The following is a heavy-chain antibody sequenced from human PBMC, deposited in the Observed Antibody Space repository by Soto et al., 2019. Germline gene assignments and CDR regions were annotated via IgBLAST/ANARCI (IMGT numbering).Heavy chain of an antibody. D-gene: IGHD3-16*02. Sequence: PSETLSLTCAVYGGSFSGYYWSWIRQPPGKGLEWIGEINHSGSTNYNPSLKSRVTISVDTSKNQFSLKLSSVTAADTAVYYCARSLGDSRPSYRTTHGGLTFDPWGQGTLVTVSS. CDR3: ARSLGDSRPSYRTTHGGLTFDP. CDR2: INHSGST. V-gene: IGHV4-34*01. J-gene: IGHJ5*02. CDR1: GGSFSGYY.